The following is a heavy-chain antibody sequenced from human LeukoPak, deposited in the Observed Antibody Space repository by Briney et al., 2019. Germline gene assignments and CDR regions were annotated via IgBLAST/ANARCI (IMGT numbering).Heavy chain of an antibody. D-gene: IGHD5-24*01. Sequence: SETLSLTCTVSGGSISSYYWSWIRQPAGKGLEWIGRIYTSGSTNYNPSLKSRVTMSVDTSKNQFSLKLSSVTAADTAVYYCARGRWLQSEAYFDYWGQGTLVTVSS. V-gene: IGHV4-4*07. CDR1: GGSISSYY. CDR2: IYTSGST. CDR3: ARGRWLQSEAYFDY. J-gene: IGHJ4*02.